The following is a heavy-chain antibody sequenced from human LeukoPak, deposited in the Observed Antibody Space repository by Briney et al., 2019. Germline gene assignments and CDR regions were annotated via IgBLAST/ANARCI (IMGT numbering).Heavy chain of an antibody. CDR1: GGTFSSYA. J-gene: IGHJ4*02. D-gene: IGHD3-22*01. V-gene: IGHV1-69*13. CDR2: IIPIFGTA. Sequence: SVKVSCKASGGTFSSYAISWVRQSPGQGLEWMGGIIPIFGTANYAQKFQGRVTITADESTSTAYMELSSLRSEDTAVYYCASPSSGHYTLWYWGQGTLVTVSS. CDR3: ASPSSGHYTLWY.